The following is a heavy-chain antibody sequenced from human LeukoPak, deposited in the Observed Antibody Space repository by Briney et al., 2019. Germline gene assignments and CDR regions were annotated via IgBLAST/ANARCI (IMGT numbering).Heavy chain of an antibody. CDR2: INSDGSST. V-gene: IGHV3-74*01. CDR3: AKGVVGGRRDFYSYFDY. D-gene: IGHD3/OR15-3a*01. CDR1: GFAFSSYW. J-gene: IGHJ4*02. Sequence: GGSLRISCAAPGFAFSSYWVHRVRQAPGKGLVLVSRINSDGSSTSYADSVKGRFTISRDNSKNTLYLQMDSLRVEDTAVYYCAKGVVGGRRDFYSYFDYWGQGILVIVSS.